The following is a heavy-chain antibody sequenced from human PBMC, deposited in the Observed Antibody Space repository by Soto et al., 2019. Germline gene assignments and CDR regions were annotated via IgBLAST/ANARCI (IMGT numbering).Heavy chain of an antibody. CDR2: IYSSGSA. D-gene: IGHD3-3*01. Sequence: DSLSLTCTTCGTRLNSKSSAWLRQPAGKGLEWIGRIYSSGSAKYNPSLQSRVTMSLDTSKNQFSLRLTSDAAGETAVYSCSRGHRFSDWFHPGGQGTLVTVSS. J-gene: IGHJ5*02. CDR3: SRGHRFSDWFHP. V-gene: IGHV4-4*07. CDR1: GTRLNSKS.